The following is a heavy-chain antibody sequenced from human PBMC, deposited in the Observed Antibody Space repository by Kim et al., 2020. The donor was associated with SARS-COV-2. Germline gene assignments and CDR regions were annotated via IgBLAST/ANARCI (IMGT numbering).Heavy chain of an antibody. V-gene: IGHV4-59*13. D-gene: IGHD6-19*01. Sequence: SETLSLTCTVSGGSISSYYWSWIRQPPGKGLEWIGYIYYSGSTNYNPSLKSRVTISVDTSKNQFSLKLSSVTAADTAVYYCARDPSSGWSYYYYGMDVWGQGTTGTVSS. J-gene: IGHJ6*02. CDR1: GGSISSYY. CDR2: IYYSGST. CDR3: ARDPSSGWSYYYYGMDV.